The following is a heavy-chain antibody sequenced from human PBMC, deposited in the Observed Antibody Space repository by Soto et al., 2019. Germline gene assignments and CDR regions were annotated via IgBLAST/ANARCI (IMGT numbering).Heavy chain of an antibody. D-gene: IGHD3-16*01. CDR1: GFTFRSYV. CDR2: TSYDGSDK. J-gene: IGHJ1*01. V-gene: IGHV3-30*19. Sequence: QVQLVESGGGVVQPGTSLRVSCVGSGFTFRSYVIHWVRQAPGKGLEWVALTSYDGSDKYYDDSVRGRFTISRDNSRNTVGLQMDRVRLEETALYFCVRWGTTGGLDVWGQGTLVSV. CDR3: VRWGTTGGLDV.